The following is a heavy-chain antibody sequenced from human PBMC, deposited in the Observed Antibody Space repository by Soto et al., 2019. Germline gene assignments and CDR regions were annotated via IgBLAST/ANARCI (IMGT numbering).Heavy chain of an antibody. CDR1: GLSLSTSGVG. CDR3: AHRKPGYYFDY. V-gene: IGHV2-5*02. CDR2: IYWDDDK. Sequence: QISLKESGPTLVKPTQTLTLTCTLSGLSLSTSGVGVGWIRQPPGKALEWLALIYWDDDKRYSPSLMGRLTITKDTSKNQVVLTMTNMDPVDTATYYCAHRKPGYYFDYWGQGTLVTVSS. J-gene: IGHJ4*02.